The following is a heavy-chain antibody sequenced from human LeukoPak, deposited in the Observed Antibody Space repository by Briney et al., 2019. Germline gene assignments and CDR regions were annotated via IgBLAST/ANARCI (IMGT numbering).Heavy chain of an antibody. CDR1: GFTFSSFA. V-gene: IGHV3-30-3*01. Sequence: PGGSLRLSCAASGFTFSSFAMHWVRQAPGTGLEWVALILHDGSNKYYADSVKGRFTISRDNSKSTLYLQMNSLRAEDTAMYYCARIFSSYGSCPDYWGQGTLVTVSS. D-gene: IGHD2-15*01. CDR3: ARIFSSYGSCPDY. J-gene: IGHJ4*02. CDR2: ILHDGSNK.